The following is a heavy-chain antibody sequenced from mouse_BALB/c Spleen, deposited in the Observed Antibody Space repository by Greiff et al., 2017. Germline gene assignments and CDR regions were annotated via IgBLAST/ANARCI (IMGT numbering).Heavy chain of an antibody. J-gene: IGHJ2*01. CDR1: GYNFTSYW. V-gene: IGHV1-55*01. Sequence: QVQLQQPGAELVKPGTSVKLSCKASGYNFTSYWINWVKLRPGQGLEWIGDIYPGSGSTNYNEKFKSKATLTVDTSSSTAYMQLSSLASEDSALYYCARYYGSSPYYFDYGGQGTTLTVSS. CDR2: IYPGSGST. CDR3: ARYYGSSPYYFDY. D-gene: IGHD1-1*01.